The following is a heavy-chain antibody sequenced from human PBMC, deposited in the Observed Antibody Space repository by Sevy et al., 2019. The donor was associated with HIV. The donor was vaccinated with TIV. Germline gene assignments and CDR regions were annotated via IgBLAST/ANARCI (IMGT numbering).Heavy chain of an antibody. Sequence: GGSLRLSCAASGFAFSDYYMNWIRQAPGKGLEWVSDISTSSNYINYADSVKGRFTISRNNAKNSLYLQMNSLRAEDTAVSFCARVRYNYGQHYFDYWGQGTLVTVSS. D-gene: IGHD5-18*01. CDR3: ARVRYNYGQHYFDY. V-gene: IGHV3-11*06. J-gene: IGHJ4*02. CDR1: GFAFSDYY. CDR2: ISTSSNYI.